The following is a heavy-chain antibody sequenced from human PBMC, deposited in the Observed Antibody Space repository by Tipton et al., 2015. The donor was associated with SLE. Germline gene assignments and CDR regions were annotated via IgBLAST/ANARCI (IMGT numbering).Heavy chain of an antibody. Sequence: TLSLTCAVSGGSFSGYYWYWVRQPPEQGLEWIGEITQSGVTNYNPSLKSRVTMSLDTSKNQFSLKLTSVTAADTAVYYCAAAGNRFSPPFDAWGQGTLVTVSP. J-gene: IGHJ4*02. CDR2: ITQSGVT. CDR3: AAAGNRFSPPFDA. V-gene: IGHV4-34*01. D-gene: IGHD6-13*01. CDR1: GGSFSGYY.